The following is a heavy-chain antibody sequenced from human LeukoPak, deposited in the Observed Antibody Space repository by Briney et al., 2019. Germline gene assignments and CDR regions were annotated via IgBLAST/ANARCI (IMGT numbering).Heavy chain of an antibody. D-gene: IGHD2-2*01. Sequence: ASVKVSCKASGYTFTSYYMHWVRQAPGQGLEWMGIINPSGGSTSYAQKYQGRVTMTRDMSTSTVYMELSSLRSEDTAVYYCARPRCSSTSCLDAFDIWGQGTMVTVSS. V-gene: IGHV1-46*01. CDR1: GYTFTSYY. J-gene: IGHJ3*02. CDR2: INPSGGST. CDR3: ARPRCSSTSCLDAFDI.